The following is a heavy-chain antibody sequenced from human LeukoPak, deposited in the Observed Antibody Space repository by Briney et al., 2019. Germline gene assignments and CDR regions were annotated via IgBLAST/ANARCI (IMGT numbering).Heavy chain of an antibody. D-gene: IGHD3-10*01. J-gene: IGHJ4*02. CDR2: IIPILGIA. CDR3: ARDMKSKVRGVKGEFDY. V-gene: IGHV1-69*04. CDR1: GGTFSSYA. Sequence: GASVKVSCKASGGTFSSYAISWVRQAPGQGLEWMGRIIPILGIANYAQKFQGRVTMTRDTSISTAYMELSRLRSDDTAVYYCARDMKSKVRGVKGEFDYWGQGTLVTVSS.